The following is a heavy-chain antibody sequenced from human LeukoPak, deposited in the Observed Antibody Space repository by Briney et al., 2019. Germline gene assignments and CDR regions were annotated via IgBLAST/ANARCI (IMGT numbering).Heavy chain of an antibody. J-gene: IGHJ4*02. Sequence: ASVKVSCKASGYTFTSYAMHWVRQAPGQRLEWMGWINAGNGNTKYSQKFQGRVTITRDTSASTAYMELSSLRSEDTAVYYCARDHVGSMKYYDILTGYLDYWGQGTLVTVSS. CDR2: INAGNGNT. CDR3: ARDHVGSMKYYDILTGYLDY. CDR1: GYTFTSYA. V-gene: IGHV1-3*01. D-gene: IGHD3-9*01.